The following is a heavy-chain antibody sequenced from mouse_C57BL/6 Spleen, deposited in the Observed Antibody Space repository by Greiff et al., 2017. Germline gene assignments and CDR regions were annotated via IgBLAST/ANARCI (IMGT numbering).Heavy chain of an antibody. D-gene: IGHD2-4*01. CDR1: GYSFTGYY. Sequence: EVQVVESGPELVKPGASVKISCKASGYSFTGYYMNWVKQSPEKSLEWIGEINPSTGGTTYNQKFKAKATLTVDKSSSTAYMQLKSLTSEDSAVYYCARWNYDYDVRFAYWGQGTLVTVSA. CDR3: ARWNYDYDVRFAY. V-gene: IGHV1-42*01. J-gene: IGHJ3*01. CDR2: INPSTGGT.